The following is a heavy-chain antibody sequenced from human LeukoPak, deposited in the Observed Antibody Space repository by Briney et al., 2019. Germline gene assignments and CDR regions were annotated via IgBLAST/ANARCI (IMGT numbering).Heavy chain of an antibody. D-gene: IGHD3-3*01. V-gene: IGHV1-18*01. Sequence: GASVKVSCKASGYTFTSYGISWVRQAPGQGLEWMGWISAYNGNTNYAQKLQGRVTMTTDTSTSTAYMELRSLRSDDTAVYYCARDTAAANYYDFWSGYWFSYHNTSSQCYYYMDVWGKGTTVTVSS. J-gene: IGHJ6*03. CDR2: ISAYNGNT. CDR1: GYTFTSYG. CDR3: ARDTAAANYYDFWSGYWFSYHNTSSQCYYYMDV.